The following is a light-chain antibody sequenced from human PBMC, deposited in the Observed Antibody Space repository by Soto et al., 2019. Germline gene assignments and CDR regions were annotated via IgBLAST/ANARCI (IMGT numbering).Light chain of an antibody. CDR3: QQYALSPWT. CDR2: GAS. CDR1: QSVSSSF. J-gene: IGKJ1*01. V-gene: IGKV3-20*01. Sequence: EIVLTQSPGTLSLSPGERATLSCRASQSVSSSFLTWYQQKPGQAPRLLIYGASSRATGIPDRFSGSGSGTDFTLTIGGLEPEDFAVYYCQQYALSPWTFGRGTKVDI.